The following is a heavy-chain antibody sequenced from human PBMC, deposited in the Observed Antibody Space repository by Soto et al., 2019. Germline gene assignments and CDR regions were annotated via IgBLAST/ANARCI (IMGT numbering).Heavy chain of an antibody. CDR1: GGSISSYY. D-gene: IGHD6-13*01. CDR3: ARDPAAAGWFDP. V-gene: IGHV4-59*01. Sequence: PSETLSLTCTVSGGSISSYYWIWIRQPPGKGLEWIGYIYYSGSTNYNPSLKSRVTISVDTSKNQFSLKLSSVTAADTAVYYCARDPAAAGWFDPWGQGTLVTVSS. CDR2: IYYSGST. J-gene: IGHJ5*02.